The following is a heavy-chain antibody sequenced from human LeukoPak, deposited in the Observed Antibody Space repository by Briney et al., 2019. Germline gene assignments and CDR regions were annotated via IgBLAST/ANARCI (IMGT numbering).Heavy chain of an antibody. Sequence: QAGGSLRLSCAASGFTFSTYWMSWVRQAPGKGLEWVANVKYGGSEKYYVDSVNGRFTISRDNAKNSLYLQMNSLRAEDTAVYYCARAPREWLLGYYFDYWGQGTLVTVSS. V-gene: IGHV3-7*01. CDR2: VKYGGSEK. CDR3: ARAPREWLLGYYFDY. CDR1: GFTFSTYW. D-gene: IGHD3-3*01. J-gene: IGHJ4*02.